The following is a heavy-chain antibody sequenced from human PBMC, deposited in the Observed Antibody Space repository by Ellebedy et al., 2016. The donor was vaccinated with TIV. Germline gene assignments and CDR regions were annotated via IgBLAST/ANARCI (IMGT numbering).Heavy chain of an antibody. CDR1: GFTFSSYD. CDR3: ARSSGRFSLDAFDI. CDR2: IGTAGDT. J-gene: IGHJ3*02. V-gene: IGHV3-13*01. D-gene: IGHD3-10*01. Sequence: GESLKISCAASGFTFSSYDMHWVRQATGKGLEWVSAIGTAGDTYYPGSVKGRFTISRENAKNSLYLQMNSLRAGDTAVYYCARSSGRFSLDAFDIWGQGTMVTVSS.